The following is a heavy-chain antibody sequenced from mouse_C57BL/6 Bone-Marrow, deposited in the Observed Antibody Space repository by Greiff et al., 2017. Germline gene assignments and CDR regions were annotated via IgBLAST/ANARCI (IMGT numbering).Heavy chain of an antibody. CDR3: TGGQLRYYAMDY. D-gene: IGHD1-1*01. J-gene: IGHJ4*01. Sequence: VQLQQSGTVLARPGASVKMSCKTSGYTFTSYWMHWVKQRPGQGLEWIGAIYPGNSDTSYNQKFKGKAKLTAVTSASTAYMELSSLTNEDSAVYYCTGGQLRYYAMDYWGQGTSVTVSS. CDR2: IYPGNSDT. V-gene: IGHV1-5*01. CDR1: GYTFTSYW.